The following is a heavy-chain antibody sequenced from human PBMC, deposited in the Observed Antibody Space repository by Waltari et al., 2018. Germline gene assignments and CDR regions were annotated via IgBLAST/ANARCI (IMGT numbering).Heavy chain of an antibody. CDR3: VRHARTTSGGKHFDH. J-gene: IGHJ4*02. V-gene: IGHV4-39*01. D-gene: IGHD2-15*01. Sequence: QLQLQESGPGLVKASETLSLTCTVSGDSISSSSYYWGWVRLPPGKGLEWLGNMYYSGRTYFNPSLRGRVTISGDTSKSQFSLKLSSVTAADTSMYYCVRHARTTSGGKHFDHWGQGMLVTVSP. CDR1: GDSISSSSYY. CDR2: MYYSGRT.